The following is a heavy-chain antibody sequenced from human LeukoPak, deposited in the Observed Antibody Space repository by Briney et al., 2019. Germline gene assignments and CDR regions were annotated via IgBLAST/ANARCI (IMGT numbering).Heavy chain of an antibody. CDR2: FSNRT. CDR3: AKDWYDY. D-gene: IGHD6-13*01. CDR1: GFTFSNYA. V-gene: IGHV3-23*03. J-gene: IGHJ4*02. Sequence: GGSLRLSCVASGFTFSNYAMIWVRQAPGKGLEWVSVFSNRTHYADSVNGRFTTSRDNSRNTLYLEMNNLRAEDTAIYYCAKDWYDYWGQGTLVTVSS.